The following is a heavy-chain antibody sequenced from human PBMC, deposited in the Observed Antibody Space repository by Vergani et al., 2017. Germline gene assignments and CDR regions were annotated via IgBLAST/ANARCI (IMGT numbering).Heavy chain of an antibody. J-gene: IGHJ3*02. V-gene: IGHV4-31*03. Sequence: QVQLQESGPGLVKPSQTLSLTCTVSGGSISSGGYYWSWIRQHPGKGLEWIAYIYYSGSTYYNPSLKSRLTILVDTSKNQFSLKLSSVTAADTAVYYCARGDYDDSSGYYYVARAFDIWGQGTMVTVSS. CDR1: GGSISSGGYY. D-gene: IGHD3-22*01. CDR3: ARGDYDDSSGYYYVARAFDI. CDR2: IYYSGST.